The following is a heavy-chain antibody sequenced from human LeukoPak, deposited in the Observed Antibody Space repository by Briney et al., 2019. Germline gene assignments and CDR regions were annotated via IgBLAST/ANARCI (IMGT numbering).Heavy chain of an antibody. CDR3: AKRPSGVEVVAAFIDY. J-gene: IGHJ4*02. D-gene: IGHD2-15*01. CDR2: ISGSGGST. Sequence: PGGSLRLSCAASGFSFTNYGMSWVRQAPGKGLEWVSTISGSGGSTYYADSVKGRFTISRDNSKNTLYLQMNSLRAEDTAVYYCAKRPSGVEVVAAFIDYWGQGTLVTVSS. CDR1: GFSFTNYG. V-gene: IGHV3-23*01.